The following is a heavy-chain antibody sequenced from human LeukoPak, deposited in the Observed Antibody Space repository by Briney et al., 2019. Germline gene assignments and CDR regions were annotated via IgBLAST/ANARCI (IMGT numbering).Heavy chain of an antibody. CDR1: GFTFSDYY. V-gene: IGHV3-11*01. CDR2: ISSSGSTI. J-gene: IGHJ6*02. CDR3: ARWSQAPGYYYGMDV. Sequence: GGSLRLSCAASGFTFSDYYMSWIRQAPGKGLEWVSYISSSGSTIYYADSVKGRFTISRDNAKNSLYLRMNSLRAEDTAVYYCARWSQAPGYYYGMDVWGQGTTVTVSS.